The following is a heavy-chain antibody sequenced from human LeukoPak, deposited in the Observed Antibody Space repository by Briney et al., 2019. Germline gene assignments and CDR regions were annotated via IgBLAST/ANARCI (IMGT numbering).Heavy chain of an antibody. V-gene: IGHV3-7*01. CDR3: ARPHSRAYPYAFDV. CDR2: IKQDGSEK. CDR1: GFTFSSYW. Sequence: GGSLRLSCAASGFTFSSYWMSWVRQAPGKGLEWVANIKQDGSEKYYVDSVKGRFTISRDNAKNSLYLQMNSLRAEDTAVYYCARPHSRAYPYAFDVWGQGTMVTVSS. J-gene: IGHJ3*01. D-gene: IGHD3-22*01.